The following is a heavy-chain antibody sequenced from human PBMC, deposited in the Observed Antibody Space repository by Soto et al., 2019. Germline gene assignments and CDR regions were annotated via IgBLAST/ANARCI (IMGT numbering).Heavy chain of an antibody. V-gene: IGHV3-30-3*01. CDR3: ASPLWRNDYNWGYFDL. D-gene: IGHD4-4*01. J-gene: IGHJ2*01. Sequence: QVQLVESGGGVVQPGRSLRLSCAASGFTFSSYAMHWVRQAPGKGLEWVAVISYDGSNKYYADSVKGRSTISRDNSKNKLYLQMNSPSAEDTAVYYCASPLWRNDYNWGYFDLWGRGTLVTVSS. CDR2: ISYDGSNK. CDR1: GFTFSSYA.